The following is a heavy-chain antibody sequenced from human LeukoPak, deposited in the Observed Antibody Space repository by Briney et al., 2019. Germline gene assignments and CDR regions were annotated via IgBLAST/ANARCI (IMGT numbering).Heavy chain of an antibody. CDR3: AKVTLTSATFDY. Sequence: GGSLRLSCAGSGFIFSTYWMGWVRQAPGKGLEWVANIKQDGSEEYYVDSVRGRFTISRDNAKKSLYLQMSSLRAEDTAVYYCAKVTLTSATFDYWGQGALVTVSS. CDR2: IKQDGSEE. J-gene: IGHJ4*02. CDR1: GFIFSTYW. V-gene: IGHV3-7*01. D-gene: IGHD4/OR15-4a*01.